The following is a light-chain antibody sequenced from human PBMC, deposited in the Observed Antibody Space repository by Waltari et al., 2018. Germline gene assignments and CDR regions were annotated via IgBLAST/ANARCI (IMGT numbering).Light chain of an antibody. CDR2: DVT. V-gene: IGLV2-14*03. Sequence: QSALTQPASVSGSPGQSITISCTGTSSDVGSYNYVSWYQQHPGKAPKLIIYDVTNRPSGVSNHFSGSKSGNTASLTISGLQAGDEADYYCSSYMDTTTLELFGGGTSLTVL. J-gene: IGLJ2*01. CDR1: SSDVGSYNY. CDR3: SSYMDTTTLEL.